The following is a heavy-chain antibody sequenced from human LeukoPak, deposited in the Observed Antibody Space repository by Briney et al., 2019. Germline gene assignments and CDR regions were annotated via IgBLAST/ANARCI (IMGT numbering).Heavy chain of an antibody. CDR2: FGTAGDT. D-gene: IGHD2-21*02. Sequence: GGSLRLSCVASGFTLRTYDVHWVRLPAGEGLEWVSGFGTAGDTYYPDSVRARFTISRENGKNSFYLQMNNLRVGDTAVYYCARGAYNGDNWHFDLWGRATLVTVSS. CDR3: ARGAYNGDNWHFDL. J-gene: IGHJ2*01. CDR1: GFTLRTYD. V-gene: IGHV3-13*01.